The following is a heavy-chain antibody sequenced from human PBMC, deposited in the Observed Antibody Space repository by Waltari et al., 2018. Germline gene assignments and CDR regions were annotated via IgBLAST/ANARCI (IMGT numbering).Heavy chain of an antibody. CDR1: GVSVSSSSYY. V-gene: IGHV4-39*07. CDR2: IYYSGST. J-gene: IGHJ4*02. CDR3: ARDASITSFGDFDY. D-gene: IGHD3-3*01. Sequence: QLQLHESCPVLVKPSEALSLTCTVSGVSVSSSSYYWGWIRRSPGKGLEVIGSIYYSGSTYYNQSLKSRVTISVDTSKNQSSLKLSSVTAADTAVYYCARDASITSFGDFDYWGQGTLVTVSS.